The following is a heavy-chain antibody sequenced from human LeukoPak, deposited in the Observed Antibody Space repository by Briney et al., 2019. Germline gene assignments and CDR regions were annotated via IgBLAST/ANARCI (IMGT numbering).Heavy chain of an antibody. D-gene: IGHD1-26*01. J-gene: IGHJ4*02. CDR3: APGSYFDY. CDR1: GFTFSSYA. Sequence: GGSLRLSCAASGFTFSSYAMSWLRQAPGKGLEWVSGLSANDGTTYYADSVKGRFTISRDYSKNPMYLQMNNLRVEDTAVYYCAPGSYFDYWGQGTLVTVSS. CDR2: LSANDGTT. V-gene: IGHV3-23*01.